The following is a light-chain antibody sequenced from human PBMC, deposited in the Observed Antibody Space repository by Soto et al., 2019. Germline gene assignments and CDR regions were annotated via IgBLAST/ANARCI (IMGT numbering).Light chain of an antibody. CDR2: EGS. Sequence: QSVLTQPAPVSGSPGQSITISCTGISSDVGSYKLVSWYQHHPGKAPKLMIYEGSKRPSGVSDRFSGSKSDNTASLTISGLQAEDEADYYCCSYAGSITFSFGTGTKVTVL. CDR1: SSDVGSYKL. J-gene: IGLJ1*01. V-gene: IGLV2-23*03. CDR3: CSYAGSITFS.